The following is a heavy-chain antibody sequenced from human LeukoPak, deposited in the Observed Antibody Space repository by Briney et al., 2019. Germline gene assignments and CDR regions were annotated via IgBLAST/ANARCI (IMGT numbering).Heavy chain of an antibody. CDR1: GRSISSYY. J-gene: IGHJ4*02. CDR2: IYYSGST. D-gene: IGHD3-16*01. CDR3: ARVRGDYETD. Sequence: SETLSLTCTVSGRSISSYYWSWIRQPPGKGLEWIGYIYYSGSTNYNPSLKSRVTISVDTSKSQFSLKLISVTAADTAIYYWARVRGDYETDWGQGTLVTVSS. V-gene: IGHV4-59*01.